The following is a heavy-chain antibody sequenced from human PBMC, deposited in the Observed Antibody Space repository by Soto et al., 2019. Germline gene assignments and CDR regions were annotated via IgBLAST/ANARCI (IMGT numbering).Heavy chain of an antibody. CDR2: ISAYNGNT. CDR3: ARESCGGDCGVGEYGMDV. J-gene: IGHJ6*02. V-gene: IGHV1-18*01. D-gene: IGHD2-21*02. Sequence: APVTVSCKASLYTFSSYGIRWVRPAPGQGLEWMGWISAYNGNTNYAQKLQGRVTMTTDTSTSTAYMELSSLRSEDTAVYYCARESCGGDCGVGEYGMDVWGQGTTVTVSS. CDR1: LYTFSSYG.